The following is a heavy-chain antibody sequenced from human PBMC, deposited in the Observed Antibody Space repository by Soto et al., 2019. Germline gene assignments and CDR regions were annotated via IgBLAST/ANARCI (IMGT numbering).Heavy chain of an antibody. Sequence: GGSLRLSCAASGFTVSSNYMSWVRQAPGKGLEWVSVIYSGGSTYYADSVKGRLTISRDNSKNTLYLQMNSLRAEDTAVYYCARDIPNCSSTSCYSYWGQGTLVTVSS. V-gene: IGHV3-66*01. D-gene: IGHD2-2*01. J-gene: IGHJ4*02. CDR1: GFTVSSNY. CDR2: IYSGGST. CDR3: ARDIPNCSSTSCYSY.